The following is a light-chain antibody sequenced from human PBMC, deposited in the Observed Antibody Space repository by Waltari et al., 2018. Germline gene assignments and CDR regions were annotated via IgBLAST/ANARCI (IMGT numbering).Light chain of an antibody. V-gene: IGLV2-23*02. CDR3: CSYVDSRTFEWV. J-gene: IGLJ3*02. CDR1: SRDIGTSNL. Sequence: QSALTQPASVSGSPGPSITISCTGTSRDIGTSNLVSWYQQYPGKAPKLIIGEVTKRPSGVSDRFSGSKSGSTASLTISGLQPEDEADYYCCSYVDSRTFEWVFGGGTKLTVL. CDR2: EVT.